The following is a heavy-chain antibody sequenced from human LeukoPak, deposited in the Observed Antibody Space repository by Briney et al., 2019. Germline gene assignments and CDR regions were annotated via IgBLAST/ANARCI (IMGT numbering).Heavy chain of an antibody. CDR2: ISGSGGSK. CDR1: GFTFSNYA. Sequence: GGSLRLSCAASGFTFSNYAMSWVRQAPGKGLEWVSGISGSGGSKYYSDSVKGRFTISRDSSKNTLSLQMNSLRAEDTAVYYCASFWSGYLFDYWGQGTLVTVSS. D-gene: IGHD3-3*01. V-gene: IGHV3-23*01. J-gene: IGHJ4*02. CDR3: ASFWSGYLFDY.